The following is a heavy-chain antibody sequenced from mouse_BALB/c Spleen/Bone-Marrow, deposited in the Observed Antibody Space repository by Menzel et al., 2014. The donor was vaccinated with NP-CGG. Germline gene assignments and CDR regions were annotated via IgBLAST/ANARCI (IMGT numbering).Heavy chain of an antibody. CDR3: ARSADWYFDV. Sequence: EVKLQESGPGLVKPSQSLSLTCTVTGYSITSDYAWNWIRQFPGNKLEWMGYISYSGSTSYNPSLKSRISITRDTSKTQFFLQSNSVTTEDTATYYCARSADWYFDVWGAGTTVTVSS. J-gene: IGHJ1*01. CDR2: ISYSGST. V-gene: IGHV3-2*02. CDR1: GYSITSDYA.